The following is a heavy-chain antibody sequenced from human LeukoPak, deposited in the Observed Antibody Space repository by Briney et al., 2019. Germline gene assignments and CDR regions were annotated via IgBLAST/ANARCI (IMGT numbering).Heavy chain of an antibody. Sequence: PGGSLRLSCAASGFTFSSYSMNWVRQAPGKGLEWVSSISSSSSYIYYADSVKGRFTISRDNAKNSLYLQMNSLRAEDTAVYYCARALDRIAARLDYFDYWGQGTLVTVSS. CDR1: GFTFSSYS. D-gene: IGHD6-6*01. CDR3: ARALDRIAARLDYFDY. CDR2: ISSSSSYI. J-gene: IGHJ4*02. V-gene: IGHV3-21*01.